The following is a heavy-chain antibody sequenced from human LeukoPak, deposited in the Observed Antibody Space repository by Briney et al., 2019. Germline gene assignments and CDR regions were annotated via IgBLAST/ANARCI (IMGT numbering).Heavy chain of an antibody. CDR2: FNPNNGGT. Sequence: ASVKVSCKASGYTFSDHYMHWVRQAPGQGLEWMGWFNPNNGGTNYLEKFQGRVIMTRDTSINTAYMELRRLRSDDTAVYFCARGIHYDILTGYYGPFDYWGQGTLVTVSS. D-gene: IGHD3-9*01. J-gene: IGHJ4*02. CDR1: GYTFSDHY. CDR3: ARGIHYDILTGYYGPFDY. V-gene: IGHV1-2*02.